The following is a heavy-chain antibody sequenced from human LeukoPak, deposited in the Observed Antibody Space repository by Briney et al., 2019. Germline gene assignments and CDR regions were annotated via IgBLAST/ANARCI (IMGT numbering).Heavy chain of an antibody. CDR3: ARGAVAGPIDY. V-gene: IGHV3-23*01. J-gene: IGHJ4*02. CDR2: ISGSAGTT. Sequence: GGSLRLSCAASGFNFGSYAMSWVRQAPGKGLEWVSIISGSAGTTYYAASVKGRFTISRDNSKNTLYLQMNSLRAEDTAVYYCARGAVAGPIDYWGQGTLVTVSS. CDR1: GFNFGSYA. D-gene: IGHD6-19*01.